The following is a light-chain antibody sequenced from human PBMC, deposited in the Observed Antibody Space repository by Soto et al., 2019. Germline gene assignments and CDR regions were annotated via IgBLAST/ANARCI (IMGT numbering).Light chain of an antibody. V-gene: IGKV3-20*01. CDR3: QQYGSSPPSII. Sequence: EIVLTQSPGTLSLSPGERAALSCRAMQSVSSSYLAWFQQKPGQAPRVLIYGASSRATGIPDRFSGSGSGTDFTLTISRLEPEDFAVFWCQQYGSSPPSIIFGQGTRLEIK. J-gene: IGKJ5*01. CDR2: GAS. CDR1: QSVSSSY.